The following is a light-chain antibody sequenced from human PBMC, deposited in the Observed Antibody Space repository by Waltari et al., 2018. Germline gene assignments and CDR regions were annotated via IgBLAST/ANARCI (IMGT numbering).Light chain of an antibody. Sequence: DIQMTQFPSSLSASVGARVTITCRASQSISSYLNWYQQKPGKAPKPLIYAASSLHSGVPSRFSGSESGTDFTLTISSLQPEDSATYYCQQSYSTPPLTFGGGTKVEIK. CDR3: QQSYSTPPLT. J-gene: IGKJ4*01. CDR1: QSISSY. CDR2: AAS. V-gene: IGKV1-39*01.